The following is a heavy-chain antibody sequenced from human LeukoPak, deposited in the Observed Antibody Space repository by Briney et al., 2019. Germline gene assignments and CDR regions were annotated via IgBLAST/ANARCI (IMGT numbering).Heavy chain of an antibody. CDR3: ARGYYDSSGYPY. CDR1: GGTFSSYG. J-gene: IGHJ4*02. CDR2: IIPIFGTA. V-gene: IGHV1-69*05. Sequence: GASVKVSCKASGGTFSSYGISWVRQAPGQGLEWMGRIIPIFGTANYAQKFQGRVTITTDESTSTAYMELSSLRSDDTAVYYCARGYYDSSGYPYWGQGTLVTVSS. D-gene: IGHD3-22*01.